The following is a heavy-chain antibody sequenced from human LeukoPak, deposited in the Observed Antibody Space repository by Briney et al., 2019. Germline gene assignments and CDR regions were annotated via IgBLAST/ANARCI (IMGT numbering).Heavy chain of an antibody. CDR1: GFTFSSYA. CDR2: ISGSGGST. J-gene: IGHJ4*02. D-gene: IGHD6-19*01. CDR3: AKDLGEQWLITAFDY. Sequence: GGSLRLSCAASGFTFSSYAMSWVRQAPGKGLEWVSAISGSGGSTYYADSVKGRFTISRDNSKNTLYLQMNSLRAEDTAVYYCAKDLGEQWLITAFDYWGQGTLVTVSS. V-gene: IGHV3-23*01.